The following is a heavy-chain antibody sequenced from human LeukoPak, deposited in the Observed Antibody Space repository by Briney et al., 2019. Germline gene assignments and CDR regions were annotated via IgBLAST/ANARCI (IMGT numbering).Heavy chain of an antibody. J-gene: IGHJ3*02. V-gene: IGHV1-69*04. Sequence: ASVKVSCKASGGTFSSYAISWVRQAPGQGLEWMGRIIPILGIANYAQKFQGRVTITADKSTSTAYMGLSSLRAEDMALYYCAKDSGSYHDAFDIWGQGTMVTVSS. CDR2: IIPILGIA. D-gene: IGHD1-26*01. CDR1: GGTFSSYA. CDR3: AKDSGSYHDAFDI.